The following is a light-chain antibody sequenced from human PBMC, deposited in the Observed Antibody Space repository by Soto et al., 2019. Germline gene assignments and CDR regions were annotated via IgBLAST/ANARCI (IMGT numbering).Light chain of an antibody. Sequence: QSALTQPASVSGSPGQSITMSCTGTSSDVGGYNYVSWYQQYPGKAPKLMIYDVTNRPSGVSNRFSGSKSGNTASLTISGLQAEDEADYYCSSCASSSPWVFGGGPKLTVL. V-gene: IGLV2-14*01. J-gene: IGLJ2*01. CDR3: SSCASSSPWV. CDR1: SSDVGGYNY. CDR2: DVT.